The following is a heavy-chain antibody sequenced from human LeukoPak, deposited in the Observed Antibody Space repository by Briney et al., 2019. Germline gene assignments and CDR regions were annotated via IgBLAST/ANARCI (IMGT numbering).Heavy chain of an antibody. Sequence: PSETLSLTCTVSGGSISSYYWSWIRQPPGKGLEWTGYIYYSGSTNYNPSLKSRVTISVDTSKNQFSLKLSSVTAADTAVYYCARSPYCSSTSCYGLVDYWGQGTLVTVSS. CDR1: GGSISSYY. CDR3: ARSPYCSSTSCYGLVDY. D-gene: IGHD2-2*01. J-gene: IGHJ4*02. V-gene: IGHV4-59*01. CDR2: IYYSGST.